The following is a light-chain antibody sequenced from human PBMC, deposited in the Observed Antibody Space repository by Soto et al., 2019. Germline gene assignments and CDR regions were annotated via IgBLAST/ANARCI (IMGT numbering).Light chain of an antibody. CDR2: GNS. CDR1: SSNIGAGYD. V-gene: IGLV1-40*01. CDR3: HSYDSSLRGV. J-gene: IGLJ2*01. Sequence: QSVLTQPPSLSGAPGQRVTISCTGSSSNIGAGYDVHWYQQLPGTAPKLLIYGNSNRPSGFPDRFSGSKSGTSASLAITGLQAEDAADYYSHSYDSSLRGVFGGGTKLTVL.